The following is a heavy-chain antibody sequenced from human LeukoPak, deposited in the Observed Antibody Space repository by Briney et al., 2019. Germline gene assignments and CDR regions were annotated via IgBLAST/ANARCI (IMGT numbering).Heavy chain of an antibody. CDR1: GFTFSNCA. Sequence: TGGSLRLSCAASGFTFSNCAMSCVRQAPGKGLEWASGVSGSGDSTYYADSVKGRFTISRDNSNNTLFLLMNSLRAEDTAVYYCAKYMSSGSWGQGTLVTVSS. D-gene: IGHD6-19*01. V-gene: IGHV3-23*01. J-gene: IGHJ5*02. CDR2: VSGSGDST. CDR3: AKYMSSGS.